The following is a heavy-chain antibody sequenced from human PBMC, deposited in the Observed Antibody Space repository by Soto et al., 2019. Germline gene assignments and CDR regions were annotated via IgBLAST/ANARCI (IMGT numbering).Heavy chain of an antibody. CDR1: GGSISSYY. Sequence: SETLSLTCTVSGGSISSYYWSWIRQPPGKGLEWIGYIYYSGSTNYNPSLKSRVTISVDTSKNQFSLRLSSVTAADTAVYYCARVLKIFGVVIGDYYYGMDVWGQGTTGTVS. J-gene: IGHJ6*02. CDR2: IYYSGST. CDR3: ARVLKIFGVVIGDYYYGMDV. V-gene: IGHV4-59*01. D-gene: IGHD3-3*01.